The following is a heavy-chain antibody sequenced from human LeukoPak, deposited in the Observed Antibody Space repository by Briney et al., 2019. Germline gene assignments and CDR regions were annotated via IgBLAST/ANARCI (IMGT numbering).Heavy chain of an antibody. CDR2: IYYGGST. CDR1: GGSISSYY. V-gene: IGHV4-59*01. J-gene: IGHJ4*02. CDR3: ARSKDILTGYCFDY. Sequence: PSETLSLTCTVSGGSISSYYWSWIRQPPGKGLEWIGYIYYGGSTNYNPSLKSRVTISVDTSKNQFSLKLSSVTAADTAVYYCARSKDILTGYCFDYWGQGTLVTVSS. D-gene: IGHD3-9*01.